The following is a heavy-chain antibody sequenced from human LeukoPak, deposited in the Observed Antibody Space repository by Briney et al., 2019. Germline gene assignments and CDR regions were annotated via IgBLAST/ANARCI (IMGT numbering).Heavy chain of an antibody. Sequence: SETLSLTCTVSGGSISSSSYYWGWIRQPPGKGLEWIGNIYYSGSTYYNPSLKSRVTISVDTSKNHFSLRLSSVTAADTAVYYCARGVRQRGYYIGYYFDYWGQGTLVTVSS. CDR2: IYYSGST. V-gene: IGHV4-39*02. J-gene: IGHJ4*02. CDR3: ARGVRQRGYYIGYYFDY. D-gene: IGHD3-22*01. CDR1: GGSISSSSYY.